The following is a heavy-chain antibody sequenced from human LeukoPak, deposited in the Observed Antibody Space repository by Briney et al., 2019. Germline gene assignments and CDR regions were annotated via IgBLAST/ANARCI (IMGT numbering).Heavy chain of an antibody. Sequence: GGSMRLSCAASGFTFSSYAMSWVRQAPGKGLEWVSAIRDSGSSTHYADSVKGRFTTSRDNSKNTLFLQMNSLRAEDTAIYYCAKYGPQDSGSSHFDYWGQGALVTVSS. CDR3: AKYGPQDSGSSHFDY. CDR2: IRDSGSST. V-gene: IGHV3-23*01. CDR1: GFTFSSYA. D-gene: IGHD1-26*01. J-gene: IGHJ4*02.